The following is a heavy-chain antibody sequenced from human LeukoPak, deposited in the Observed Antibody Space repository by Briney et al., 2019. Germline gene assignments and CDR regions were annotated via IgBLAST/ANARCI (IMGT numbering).Heavy chain of an antibody. D-gene: IGHD3-22*01. J-gene: IGHJ4*02. V-gene: IGHV5-51*01. CDR1: GYSFTSYW. Sequence: GESLKISCKGSGYSFTSYWIAWVRRMPGKGLEWMGIIYPGDSDTRYSPSFQGQVIIAADKSIYAAYLQWISLKASDTAMYYCAKLYYYDSSGWGSFDYWGQGTLVTVSS. CDR2: IYPGDSDT. CDR3: AKLYYYDSSGWGSFDY.